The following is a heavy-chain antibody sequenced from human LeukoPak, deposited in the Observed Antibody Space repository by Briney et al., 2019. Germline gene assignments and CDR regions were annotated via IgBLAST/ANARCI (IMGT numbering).Heavy chain of an antibody. CDR2: INPNRDGT. D-gene: IGHD2-8*01. V-gene: IGHV1-2*02. Sequence: GASVKVSCKASGYTFTDYYMHWVRQAPGQGLEWMGWINPNRDGTNYAQKFQGRVTMTRDTSISTAYMEMSSLTSDDTAVYYCARSARHCNNGVCFTDYYIDLWGKGTTVIVSS. J-gene: IGHJ6*03. CDR1: GYTFTDYY. CDR3: ARSARHCNNGVCFTDYYIDL.